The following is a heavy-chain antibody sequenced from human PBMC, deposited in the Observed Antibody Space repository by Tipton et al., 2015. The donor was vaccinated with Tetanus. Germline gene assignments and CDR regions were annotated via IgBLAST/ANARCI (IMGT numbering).Heavy chain of an antibody. Sequence: TLSLTCTVSGGSISSYYWSWIRQPPGKGLEWIGYIYYSGSTNYNPSLKSRVTISVDTSKNQFSLKLSSVTAADTAVYYCASSGKAAGEVGWNYYYGMDVWGQGTTVTVSS. CDR1: GGSISSYY. V-gene: IGHV4-59*01. CDR2: IYYSGST. J-gene: IGHJ6*02. CDR3: ASSGKAAGEVGWNYYYGMDV. D-gene: IGHD6-13*01.